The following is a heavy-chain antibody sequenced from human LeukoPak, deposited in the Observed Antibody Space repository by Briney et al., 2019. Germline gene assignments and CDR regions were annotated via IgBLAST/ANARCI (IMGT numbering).Heavy chain of an antibody. CDR1: GGSISSSSYY. J-gene: IGHJ4*02. CDR2: IYYSGST. D-gene: IGHD2-2*01. Sequence: SETLSLTCTVSGGSISSSSYYWGWIRQPPGKGLEWIGSIYYSGSTYYNPSLKSRVTISVDTSKNQFSLKLSSVTAADTAVYYCARGQGIVVVPAAIYYFDYWGQGTLVTVSS. CDR3: ARGQGIVVVPAAIYYFDY. V-gene: IGHV4-39*07.